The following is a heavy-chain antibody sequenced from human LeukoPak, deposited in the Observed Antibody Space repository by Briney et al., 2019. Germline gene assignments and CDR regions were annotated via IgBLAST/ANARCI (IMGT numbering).Heavy chain of an antibody. CDR3: ARGLVLATDDAFDI. J-gene: IGHJ3*02. CDR1: GGSIRSYF. V-gene: IGHV4-59*01. CDR2: IWDTEIT. D-gene: IGHD5-12*01. Sequence: SETLSLTCTVSGGSIRSYFWSWLRQPPGKGLEWIGYIWDTEITDYNPSLKSRVTISLDTSKNHFSLKLRSVTAADAALYFCARGLVLATDDAFDIWGQGTLVTVSS.